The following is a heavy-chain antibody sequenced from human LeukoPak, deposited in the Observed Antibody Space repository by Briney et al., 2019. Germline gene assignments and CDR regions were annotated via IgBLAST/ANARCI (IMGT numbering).Heavy chain of an antibody. V-gene: IGHV3-23*01. CDR1: GFTFSSSS. CDR2: ITDAVGST. D-gene: IGHD7-27*01. J-gene: IGHJ4*02. CDR3: AKDLHWAFDY. Sequence: GGSLRLSCAASGFTFSSSSISWVRQAPGKGLEWVSAITDAVGSTHYADSVKGRFTISSDNSKNTVYLQMNSLRPEDMAVYYCAKDLHWAFDYWGQGTLVTVSS.